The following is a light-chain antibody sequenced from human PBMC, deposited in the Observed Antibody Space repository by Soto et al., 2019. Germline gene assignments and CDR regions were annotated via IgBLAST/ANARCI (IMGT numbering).Light chain of an antibody. Sequence: DSPMTQSPSSVSASVGDRVTITCRASQGISSWLAWYQQKPGKAPKLLIYAASRLQSGVPSRYSGSGYGTDFTLTISSQQPEDFAPYYCQQANSFPPTVGQGTKVEIK. J-gene: IGKJ1*01. CDR3: QQANSFPPT. CDR2: AAS. V-gene: IGKV1-12*01. CDR1: QGISSW.